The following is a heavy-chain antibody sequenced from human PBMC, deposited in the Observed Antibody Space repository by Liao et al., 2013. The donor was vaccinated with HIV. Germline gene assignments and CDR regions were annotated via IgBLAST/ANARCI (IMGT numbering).Heavy chain of an antibody. V-gene: IGHV4-30-4*08. CDR3: ARGQLWIPRTRFDY. Sequence: QVQLQESGPGLVKPSQTLSLTCPVSGGSIGSGDYYWSWIRQPPGKGLEWIGDIHYRGSTNYHPSLKSRATILMDTSKNQFSLKLSSVTAADTAVYYCARGQLWIPRTRFDYWGQGTLVSVSS. CDR1: GGSIGSGDYY. CDR2: IHYRGST. D-gene: IGHD5-18*01. J-gene: IGHJ4*02.